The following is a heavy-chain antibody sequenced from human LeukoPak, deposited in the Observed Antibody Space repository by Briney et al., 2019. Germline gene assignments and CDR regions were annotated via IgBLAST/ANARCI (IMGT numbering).Heavy chain of an antibody. V-gene: IGHV3-74*01. CDR3: ARASSLGYCSGGSCFPLDY. CDR1: GFTFSSYW. J-gene: IGHJ4*02. D-gene: IGHD2-15*01. CDR2: INSDGSST. Sequence: GGSLRLSCAASGFTFSSYWMHWVRQAPGKGLVWVSRINSDGSSTSYADSVKGRFTISRDNAKNTLYLQMNSLRAEDTAVYYCARASSLGYCSGGSCFPLDYWGQGTLVTVSS.